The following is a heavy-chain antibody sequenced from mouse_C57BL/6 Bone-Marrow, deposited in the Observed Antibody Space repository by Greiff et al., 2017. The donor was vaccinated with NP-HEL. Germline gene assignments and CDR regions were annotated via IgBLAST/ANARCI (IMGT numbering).Heavy chain of an antibody. CDR2: IYPRSGNT. CDR3: ARFYYYGSSSYYFDY. J-gene: IGHJ2*01. V-gene: IGHV1-81*01. Sequence: VQLQQSGAELARPGASVKLSCKASGYTFTSYGISWVKQRTGQGLEWIGEIYPRSGNTYYNEKFKGKATLTADKSSSTAYMELRSLTSEDSALYFCARFYYYGSSSYYFDYRGQGTTLTVSS. CDR1: GYTFTSYG. D-gene: IGHD1-1*01.